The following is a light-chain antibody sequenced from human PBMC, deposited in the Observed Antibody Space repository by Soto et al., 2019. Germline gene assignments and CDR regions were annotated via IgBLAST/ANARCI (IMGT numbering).Light chain of an antibody. CDR3: LQNHDYPRT. CDR1: QAIENN. J-gene: IGKJ2*01. Sequence: AIQMTQSPSSLSASVGDRVSIACRASQAIENNLGWFQQKPGKAPKLLIYAASTLHTGVPSRFSGSGSGTDFTLTIRRLQPEDFAVYYCLQNHDYPRTFGQGTKLEIK. V-gene: IGKV1-6*01. CDR2: AAS.